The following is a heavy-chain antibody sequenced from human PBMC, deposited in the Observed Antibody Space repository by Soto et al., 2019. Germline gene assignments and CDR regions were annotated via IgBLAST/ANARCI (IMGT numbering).Heavy chain of an antibody. CDR3: ATEPVLRYFDSTPGAYFDY. J-gene: IGHJ4*02. D-gene: IGHD3-9*01. CDR1: GGSISSGGYY. V-gene: IGHV4-31*03. Sequence: QVQLQESGPGLVKPSQTLSLTCTVSGGSISSGGYYWSWIRQHPGKGLEWIGYIYYSGSTYYNPSLKSRVTRSVDTSKNQFSLKLSSVTAADTAVYYCATEPVLRYFDSTPGAYFDYWGQGTLVTVSS. CDR2: IYYSGST.